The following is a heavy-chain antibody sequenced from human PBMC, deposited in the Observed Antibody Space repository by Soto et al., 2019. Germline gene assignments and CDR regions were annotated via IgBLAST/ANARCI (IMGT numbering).Heavy chain of an antibody. D-gene: IGHD2-2*02. J-gene: IGHJ4*02. Sequence: QVQLQQWGAGLLKPSETLSLTCAVYGGSFSGYYWSWIRQPPGKGLEWIGEINHSGSTNYNPSLKSRVTISVDTSKNQFSLKLISVTAADTAVYYCASSLQYRDWGQGTLVTVSS. CDR3: ASSLQYRD. CDR1: GGSFSGYY. V-gene: IGHV4-34*01. CDR2: INHSGST.